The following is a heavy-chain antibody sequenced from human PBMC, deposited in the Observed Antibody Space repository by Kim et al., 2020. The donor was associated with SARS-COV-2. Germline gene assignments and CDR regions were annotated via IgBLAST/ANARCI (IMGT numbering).Heavy chain of an antibody. Sequence: SETLSLTCAVYGGSFSGYYWSWIRQPPGKGLEWIGEINHSGSTNYNPSLKSRVTISVDTSKNQFSLKLSSVTAADTAVYYCARVGNTYYDILTGYRVVGVWGKGTTVTVSS. J-gene: IGHJ6*04. CDR3: ARVGNTYYDILTGYRVVGV. V-gene: IGHV4-34*01. D-gene: IGHD3-9*01. CDR1: GGSFSGYY. CDR2: INHSGST.